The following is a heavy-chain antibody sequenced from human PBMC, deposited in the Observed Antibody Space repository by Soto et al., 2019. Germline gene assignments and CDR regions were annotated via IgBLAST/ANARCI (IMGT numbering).Heavy chain of an antibody. CDR1: GGSISSYY. D-gene: IGHD5-18*01. CDR3: ARDQLDLVYSYGNRGNWYDP. V-gene: IGHV4-59*01. CDR2: IYYSGST. J-gene: IGHJ5*02. Sequence: SETLSLTCTVSGGSISSYYWSWIRQPPGKGLEWIGYIYYSGSTNYNPSLKSRVTISVDTSKNQFSLKLSSVTAADTAVYYCARDQLDLVYSYGNRGNWYDPWGQGTLVTVSS.